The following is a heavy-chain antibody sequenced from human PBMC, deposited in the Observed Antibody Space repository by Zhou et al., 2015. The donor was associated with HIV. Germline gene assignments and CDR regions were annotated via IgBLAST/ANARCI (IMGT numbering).Heavy chain of an antibody. CDR2: IVPFFGAA. J-gene: IGHJ2*01. Sequence: QVQLVQSGAEVKKPGSSVKVSCKASGGTFNKHGISWVRQAPGQGLEWMGGIVPFFGAANCAQKFQGRVTITADESTSTVYMQLSSLRSEDTAAYYCAREGWGSWYFDLWGRGTLVSVSS. V-gene: IGHV1-69*01. CDR3: AREGWGSWYFDL. D-gene: IGHD7-27*01. CDR1: GGTFNKHG.